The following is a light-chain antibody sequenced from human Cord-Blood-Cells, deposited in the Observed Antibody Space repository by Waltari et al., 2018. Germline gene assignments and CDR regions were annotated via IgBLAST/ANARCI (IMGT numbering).Light chain of an antibody. V-gene: IGKV3-20*01. Sequence: EIVLTKSPGTLSLSPGERATLSCRASQSVSSSYLAWYQQKPGQAPRLLIYGASSRATGIPYRFRGSGSGTDFTLTISRLEPEDFAVYYCQQYGSSPYSFGQGTKLEIK. CDR2: GAS. CDR3: QQYGSSPYS. J-gene: IGKJ2*03. CDR1: QSVSSSY.